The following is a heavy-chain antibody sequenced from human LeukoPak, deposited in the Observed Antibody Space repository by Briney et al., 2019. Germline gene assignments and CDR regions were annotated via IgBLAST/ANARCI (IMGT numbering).Heavy chain of an antibody. Sequence: SETLSLACTLSAASISIYYWRCIRQPPGEGLEWIGYVYYSVSTNYNPSLKSRVTISVDTSKNQFSLKLSSVTAADTAVYDCAGGHSHSRWNLWGQGTLVTVSS. D-gene: IGHD6-13*01. CDR2: VYYSVST. CDR1: AASISIYY. J-gene: IGHJ5*02. V-gene: IGHV4-59*01. CDR3: AGGHSHSRWNL.